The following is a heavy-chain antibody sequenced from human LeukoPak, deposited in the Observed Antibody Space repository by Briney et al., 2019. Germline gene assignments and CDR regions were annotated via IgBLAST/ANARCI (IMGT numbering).Heavy chain of an antibody. Sequence: GGALRLTCPPSGFTFSSYAMRWVRQAPGKGMEWVSSISGSGGATNHADSVEGRFTFSRENSKNTMFLQMNSLRAEDTAVYYCAKVWTAVTTIDAFDMWGEGTMVTVSS. J-gene: IGHJ3*02. V-gene: IGHV3-23*01. CDR1: GFTFSSYA. D-gene: IGHD4-17*01. CDR2: ISGSGGAT. CDR3: AKVWTAVTTIDAFDM.